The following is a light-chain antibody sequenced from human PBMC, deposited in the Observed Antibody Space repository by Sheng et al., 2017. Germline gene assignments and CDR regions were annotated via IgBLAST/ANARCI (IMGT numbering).Light chain of an antibody. CDR1: QSISTF. V-gene: IGKV1-5*03. CDR2: KAS. CDR3: QQYNTYSRT. J-gene: IGKJ1*01. Sequence: QMTQSPSSLSASVGDRVTISCRASQSISTFLAWFQQKPGKAPKLLIYKASTLESGVPSRFSGSGSGTEFTLIISSLQPDDFATYYCQQYNTYSRTFGQGTKVEI.